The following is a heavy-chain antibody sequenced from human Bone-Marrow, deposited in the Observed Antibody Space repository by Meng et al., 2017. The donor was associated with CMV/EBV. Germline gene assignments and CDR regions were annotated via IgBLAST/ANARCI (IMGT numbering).Heavy chain of an antibody. J-gene: IGHJ5*02. CDR3: ARASPAPCFDP. D-gene: IGHD2-2*01. CDR2: IYYSGNT. Sequence: CSVSTGYTRSGYYSQSGVQHPGGKRLGWSGYIYYSGNTKYAPSLQSRVTISVDTSNNQSSLKLSCVTAEDTAVYYCARASPAPCFDPWGQGTLVTVSS. CDR1: TGYTRSGYYS. V-gene: IGHV4-61*01.